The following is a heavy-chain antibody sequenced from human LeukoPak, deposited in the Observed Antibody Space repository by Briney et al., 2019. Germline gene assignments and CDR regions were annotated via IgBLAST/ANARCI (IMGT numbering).Heavy chain of an antibody. V-gene: IGHV3-23*01. J-gene: IGHJ4*02. Sequence: GGSLRLSCAASGFTFSSYAMSWVRQAPGKGLEWVSGIRGDGGTTYYADSVKGRFTISRDNSKNTLYLQMNSLRAEDTAVYYCAKDWQWLYWGQGTLVTVSS. CDR3: AKDWQWLY. D-gene: IGHD6-19*01. CDR2: IRGDGGTT. CDR1: GFTFSSYA.